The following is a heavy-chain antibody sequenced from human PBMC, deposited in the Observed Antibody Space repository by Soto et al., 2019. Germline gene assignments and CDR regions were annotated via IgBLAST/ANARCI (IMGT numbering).Heavy chain of an antibody. CDR1: GFTFSSYA. CDR2: ISGSGGST. D-gene: IGHD6-19*01. CDR3: AKEDRGWYPLLTNYFDY. Sequence: EVQLLESGGGLVQPGGSLRLSCAASGFTFSSYAMSWVRQAPGKGLEWVSAISGSGGSTYYADSVKGRFTISRDNSKHTLYLQMNSLRAEDTAVYYCAKEDRGWYPLLTNYFDYWGQGTLVTVSS. J-gene: IGHJ4*02. V-gene: IGHV3-23*01.